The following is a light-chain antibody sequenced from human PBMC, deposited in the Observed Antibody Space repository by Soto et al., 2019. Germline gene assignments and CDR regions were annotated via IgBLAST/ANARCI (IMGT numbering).Light chain of an antibody. J-gene: IGKJ1*01. CDR2: AAS. Sequence: EIVLTQSPATLSLSPGERATLSCRASQSVGSSLAWYQQKLGQAPRLLIYAASDRAAGIPDRFSGSGSGTDFTLTISRLEPEDFAVYYCQQYDTSPRTFGQGTKVDI. CDR1: QSVGSS. V-gene: IGKV3-20*01. CDR3: QQYDTSPRT.